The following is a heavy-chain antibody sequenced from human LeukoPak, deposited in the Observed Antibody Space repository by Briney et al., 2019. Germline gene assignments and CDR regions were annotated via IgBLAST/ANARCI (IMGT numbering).Heavy chain of an antibody. CDR1: GFTFDDYA. CDR2: ISGDGGST. CDR3: AKAGMGATLYYGMDV. Sequence: GGSLRLSCAASGFTFDDYAMHWVRQAPGKGLEWVSLISGDGGSTYYADSVKGRFTISRDNSKNSLYLQMNSLRTEDTALYYCAKAGMGATLYYGMDVRGQGTTVTVSS. J-gene: IGHJ6*02. D-gene: IGHD1-26*01. V-gene: IGHV3-43*02.